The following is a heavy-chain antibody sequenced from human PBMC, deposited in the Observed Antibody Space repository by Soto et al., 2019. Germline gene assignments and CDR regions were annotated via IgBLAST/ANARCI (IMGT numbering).Heavy chain of an antibody. Sequence: GGSLRFSCAASGFRFRTRAMSWVRQAPGKGLEWVASIRPGGDSTYYADSVKGRFAVSRDNSNVTLYLQMDSLRVEDTAIYYCTTHEEGAPWAGGFDSWGQGTLVTVSS. CDR3: TTHEEGAPWAGGFDS. D-gene: IGHD1-26*01. V-gene: IGHV3-23*01. CDR1: GFRFRTRA. CDR2: IRPGGDST. J-gene: IGHJ5*01.